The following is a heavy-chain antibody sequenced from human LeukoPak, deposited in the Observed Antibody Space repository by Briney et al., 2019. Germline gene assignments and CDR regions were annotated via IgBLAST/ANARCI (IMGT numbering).Heavy chain of an antibody. CDR1: GGSINSYY. CDR2: IYHSGST. D-gene: IGHD2-8*01. V-gene: IGHV4-59*01. J-gene: IGHJ5*02. Sequence: SETLSLTCTVSGGSINSYYWSWIRQPPGKGLEWIGYIYHSGSTDYNPSLKSRVTISVDTSQNHFSLKLSSVTAADTAVYYCARGRVYAISSYWFDPWGQGTLVTVSS. CDR3: ARGRVYAISSYWFDP.